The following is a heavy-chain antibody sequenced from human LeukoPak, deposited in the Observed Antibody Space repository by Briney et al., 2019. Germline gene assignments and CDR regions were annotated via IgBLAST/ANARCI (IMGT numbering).Heavy chain of an antibody. D-gene: IGHD3-22*01. V-gene: IGHV4-34*01. CDR2: INHSGST. J-gene: IGHJ5*02. Sequence: SETLSLTCAVYGGSFSGYYWSWIRQPPGKGLDWIGEINHSGSTNYNPSLKSRVTISVDTSKNQFSLKLSSVTAADTAVYYCARVGSSGSPIGGFDPWGQGTLVTVSS. CDR1: GGSFSGYY. CDR3: ARVGSSGSPIGGFDP.